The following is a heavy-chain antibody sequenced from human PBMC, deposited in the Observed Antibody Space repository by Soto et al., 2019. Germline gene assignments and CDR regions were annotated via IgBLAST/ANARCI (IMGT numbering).Heavy chain of an antibody. Sequence: GGSLRLSCAASGFTFSSYWMSWVRQAPGKGLEWVANIKQDGSEKYYVDSVKGRFTISRDNAKNSLYLQMNSLRAEDTAVYYCARDPNVDTAMVVYWGQGTRVTVSS. V-gene: IGHV3-7*01. CDR1: GFTFSSYW. J-gene: IGHJ4*02. CDR2: IKQDGSEK. D-gene: IGHD5-18*01. CDR3: ARDPNVDTAMVVY.